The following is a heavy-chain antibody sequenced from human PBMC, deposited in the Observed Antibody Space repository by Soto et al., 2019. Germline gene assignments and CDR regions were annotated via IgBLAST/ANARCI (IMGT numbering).Heavy chain of an antibody. CDR2: IYPSDSDT. Sequence: GESLKISCKVSGYSFTKYWIGWVRQMPGKGLEWMGIIYPSDSDTRYSPSFQGQVTISADKSISTAYLQWSSLKASDTATYYCARRGILTGYYLFDYWGQGTLVTVSS. J-gene: IGHJ4*02. CDR3: ARRGILTGYYLFDY. D-gene: IGHD3-9*01. CDR1: GYSFTKYW. V-gene: IGHV5-51*01.